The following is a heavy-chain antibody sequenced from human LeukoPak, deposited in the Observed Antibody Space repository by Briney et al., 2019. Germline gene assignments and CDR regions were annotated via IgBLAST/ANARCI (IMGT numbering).Heavy chain of an antibody. Sequence: SETLSLTCAVYGGSFSGYYWSWIRRPPGKGLEWIGEINHSGSTNYNPSLKSRVTISVDTSKNQFSLKLSSVTAADTAVYYCARGGVVQLWFPFDYWGQGTLVTVSS. V-gene: IGHV4-34*01. J-gene: IGHJ4*02. CDR1: GGSFSGYY. CDR2: INHSGST. CDR3: ARGGVVQLWFPFDY. D-gene: IGHD5-18*01.